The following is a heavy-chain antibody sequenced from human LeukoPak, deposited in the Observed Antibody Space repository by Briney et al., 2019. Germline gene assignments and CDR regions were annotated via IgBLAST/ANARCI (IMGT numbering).Heavy chain of an antibody. D-gene: IGHD3-10*01. V-gene: IGHV3-11*04. CDR1: GFTFSDYY. J-gene: IGHJ4*02. CDR2: ISSSGSTI. Sequence: GGSLRLSCAASGFTFSDYYMSWIRQAPGKGLEWVSYISSSGSTIYYADSVKGRFTISRDNAKNSLYLQMNSLRAEDTAVYYCASAVWFGEWTFDYWGQGTLVTVSS. CDR3: ASAVWFGEWTFDY.